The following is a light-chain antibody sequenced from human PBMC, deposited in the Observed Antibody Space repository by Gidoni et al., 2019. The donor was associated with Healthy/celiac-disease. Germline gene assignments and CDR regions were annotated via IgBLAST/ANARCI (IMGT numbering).Light chain of an antibody. V-gene: IGKV1-39*01. Sequence: DIQMTQSPSSLSASVGDRVTITCRASQSISSYLNWYQQKPGKAPKLLIYAASSLQSGDPSRFSGSGSGTDFTLTISSLQPEDFATYYCQQSYSTLTFGGRDQGGDQT. CDR3: QQSYSTLT. CDR2: AAS. CDR1: QSISSY. J-gene: IGKJ4*01.